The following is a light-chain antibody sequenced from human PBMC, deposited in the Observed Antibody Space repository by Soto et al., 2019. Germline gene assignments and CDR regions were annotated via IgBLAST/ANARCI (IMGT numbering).Light chain of an antibody. Sequence: ILLTQSPGTLSLSPGGRATLSCRASQSVSSSYLAWYQQQPGQAPRLVIYGASSRATGIPDRFSGRGSGTEVTLTISRLEPEDFEVYYCQQYDSSRWTVGQGTKVEIK. V-gene: IGKV3-20*01. J-gene: IGKJ1*01. CDR1: QSVSSSY. CDR2: GAS. CDR3: QQYDSSRWT.